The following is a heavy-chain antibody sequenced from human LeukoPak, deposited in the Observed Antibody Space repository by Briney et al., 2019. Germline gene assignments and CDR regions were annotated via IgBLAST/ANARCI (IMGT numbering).Heavy chain of an antibody. J-gene: IGHJ6*02. CDR3: TKDSAAATYYYSAMDV. V-gene: IGHV3-48*04. D-gene: IGHD6-13*01. CDR2: ISSSSTI. CDR1: GFTFSSYS. Sequence: PGGSLRLSCAASGFTFSSYSMNWVRQAPGKGLEWVSYISSSSTIYYADSVKGRFTISRDNAKKSLYLQMNSLRAEDTALYYCTKDSAAATYYYSAMDVWGQGTTVTVSS.